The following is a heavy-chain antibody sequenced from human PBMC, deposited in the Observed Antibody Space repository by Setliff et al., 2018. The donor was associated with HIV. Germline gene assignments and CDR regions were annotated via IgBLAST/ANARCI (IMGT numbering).Heavy chain of an antibody. CDR1: GFTFSSYA. V-gene: IGHV3-73*01. J-gene: IGHJ4*02. CDR2: IKNRADNYAT. CDR3: TRPQYFYDIGGSDY. Sequence: GGSLRLSCAASGFTFSSYAMHWVRQASGKGLEWLGRIKNRADNYATAYAASVKGRFTISRDDSMNTAYLQMNSLKIEDTAVYYCTRPQYFYDIGGSDYWGQGTLVTVSS. D-gene: IGHD3-22*01.